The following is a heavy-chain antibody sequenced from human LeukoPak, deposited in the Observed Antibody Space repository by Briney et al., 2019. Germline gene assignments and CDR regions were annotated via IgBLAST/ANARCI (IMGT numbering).Heavy chain of an antibody. D-gene: IGHD3-16*02. CDR1: GGSFSGYY. J-gene: IGHJ4*02. CDR3: ARGSRYDYVWGSYREHNFDY. Sequence: SETLSLTCAVHGGSFSGYYWSWIRQPPGKGLEWIGEINHSGSTNYNPSLKRRVTIPVDTSKNQFSLKLSSVTAADTAVYYCARGSRYDYVWGSYREHNFDYWGQGTLVTVSS. CDR2: INHSGST. V-gene: IGHV4-34*01.